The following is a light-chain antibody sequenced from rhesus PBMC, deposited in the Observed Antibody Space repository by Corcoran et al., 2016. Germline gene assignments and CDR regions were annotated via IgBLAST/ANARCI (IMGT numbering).Light chain of an antibody. CDR2: KAS. V-gene: IGKV1-21*01. CDR1: QGISSW. J-gene: IGKJ2*01. Sequence: DIQMTQSPSSLSASVGDRVTITCRASQGISSWLAWYQQKPGKAPKLLIYKASRLQSGVPSRFSGSGSGTDCTLTSSSRQPEDFATYYCQQYNSAPYSFGQGTKVEIK. CDR3: QQYNSAPYS.